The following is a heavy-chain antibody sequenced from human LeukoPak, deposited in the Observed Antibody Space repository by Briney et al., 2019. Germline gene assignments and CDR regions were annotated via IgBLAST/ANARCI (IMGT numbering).Heavy chain of an antibody. D-gene: IGHD3-3*01. J-gene: IGHJ6*02. CDR1: GFTVSSNY. CDR3: ASGLGNYDFWSGSYYYGMDV. V-gene: IGHV3-66*01. CDR2: VDRGGGT. Sequence: GGSLRLSCAASGFTVSSNYMSWVRQAPGKGLEWVSTVDRGGGTNYADSVKGRFTISRDNSKNTLYLQMNSLRAEDTAVYYCASGLGNYDFWSGSYYYGMDVWGQGTTVTVSS.